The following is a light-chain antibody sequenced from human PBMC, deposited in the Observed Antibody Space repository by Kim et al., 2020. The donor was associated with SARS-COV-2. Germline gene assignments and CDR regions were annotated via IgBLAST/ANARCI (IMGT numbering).Light chain of an antibody. Sequence: DIQMTQSPSTLSASVGDRVSITCRASQSISSRLAWYQQKPGKAPNLLISKASTLQSGVPSRFSGGGSGTEFTLTISSLQPDDFATYHCQQYDSYPVTFGQGTKLEI. V-gene: IGKV1-5*03. CDR1: QSISSR. CDR2: KAS. J-gene: IGKJ2*01. CDR3: QQYDSYPVT.